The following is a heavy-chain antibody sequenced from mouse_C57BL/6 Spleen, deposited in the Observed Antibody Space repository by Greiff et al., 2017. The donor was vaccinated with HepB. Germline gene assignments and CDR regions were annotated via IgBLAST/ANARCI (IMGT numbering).Heavy chain of an antibody. CDR3: AIIYYYGSSYAMDY. Sequence: LVESGAELVKPGASVKMSCKASGYTFTTYPIEWMKQNHGKSLEWIGNFHPYNDDTKYNEKFKGKATLTVEKSSSTVYLELSRLTSDDSAVYYCAIIYYYGSSYAMDYWGQGTSVTVSS. V-gene: IGHV1-47*01. D-gene: IGHD1-1*01. CDR2: FHPYNDDT. CDR1: GYTFTTYP. J-gene: IGHJ4*01.